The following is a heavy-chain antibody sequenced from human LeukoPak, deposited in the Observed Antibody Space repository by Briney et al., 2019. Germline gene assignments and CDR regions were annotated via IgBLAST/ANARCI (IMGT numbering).Heavy chain of an antibody. V-gene: IGHV1-24*01. CDR1: GYTLTELS. J-gene: IGHJ4*02. CDR3: ATDLLDYYDSRGDY. D-gene: IGHD3-22*01. CDR2: FDPEDGET. Sequence: ASVKVSCKVSGYTLTELSMHWVRQAPGKGLEWMGGFDPEDGETIYAQKFQGRVTMTEDTSTDTAYMELSSLRSEDTAVYYCATDLLDYYDSRGDYWGQGTLVTVSS.